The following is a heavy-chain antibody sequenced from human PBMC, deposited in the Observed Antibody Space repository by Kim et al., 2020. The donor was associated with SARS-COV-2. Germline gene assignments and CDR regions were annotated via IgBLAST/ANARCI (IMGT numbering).Heavy chain of an antibody. J-gene: IGHJ5*01. CDR3: ARDVYSGF. V-gene: IGHV3-23*01. Sequence: GGSLRLSCVASGFTFTKYAMTWLRQAPGKGLEWVAGISISGETAKYTDSVKGRFTISRDNSKDTVYLHLRRLRAEDTALYYCARDVYSGF. CDR1: GFTFTKYA. D-gene: IGHD4-4*01. CDR2: ISISGETA.